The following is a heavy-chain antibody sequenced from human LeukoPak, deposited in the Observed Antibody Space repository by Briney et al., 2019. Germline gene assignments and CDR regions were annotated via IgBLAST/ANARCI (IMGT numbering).Heavy chain of an antibody. CDR1: GGTFSSYA. CDR3: ASHPTVLHENFDY. D-gene: IGHD2/OR15-2a*01. CDR2: IIPIFGTA. J-gene: IGHJ4*02. V-gene: IGHV1-69*05. Sequence: ASVKVSCKASGGTFSSYAISWVRQAPGQGLERMGGIIPIFGTANYAQKFQGRVTITTDESTSTAYMELSSLRSEDTAVYYCASHPTVLHENFDYWGQGTLVTVSS.